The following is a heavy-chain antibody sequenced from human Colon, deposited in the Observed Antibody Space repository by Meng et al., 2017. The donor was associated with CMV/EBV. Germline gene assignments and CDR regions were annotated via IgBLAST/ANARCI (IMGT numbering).Heavy chain of an antibody. D-gene: IGHD3-9*01. CDR1: GFIVNDAY. Sequence: VELGVSGGGFIQPGGSLRLSCTASGFIVNDAYMNWVRQAPGKGLEWVSVIYSDGTTYYADSVKGRFTISRDTSKNTVYLQMSSLRVDDMAVYYCAKAHNTYDNWFDPWGQGTLVTVSS. CDR2: IYSDGTT. V-gene: IGHV3-53*01. J-gene: IGHJ5*02. CDR3: AKAHNTYDNWFDP.